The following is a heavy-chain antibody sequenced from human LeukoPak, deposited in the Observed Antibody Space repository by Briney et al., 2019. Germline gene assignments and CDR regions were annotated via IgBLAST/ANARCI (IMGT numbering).Heavy chain of an antibody. Sequence: ASVKVSCKASGYTFTSYAMNLVRQAPGQGLEWMGWINTNTGNPTYAQGFTGRFVFSLDTSVSTAYLQISSLKAEDTAVYYCARDPICGGDCYPDYWGQGTLVTVSS. CDR3: ARDPICGGDCYPDY. CDR1: GYTFTSYA. J-gene: IGHJ4*02. V-gene: IGHV7-4-1*02. CDR2: INTNTGNP. D-gene: IGHD2-21*02.